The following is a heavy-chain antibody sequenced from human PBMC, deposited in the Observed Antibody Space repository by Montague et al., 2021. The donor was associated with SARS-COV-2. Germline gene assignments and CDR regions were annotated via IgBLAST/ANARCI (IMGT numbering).Heavy chain of an antibody. CDR3: ARDVGVPLAPPYSWFDP. Sequence: SETLSLTCSVSGGSISSYYWRWIRQPAGKGLEWIGRIYTSGSTNLNPSLKSRVTMSVDTSKNQFSLKLSSVTAADTAVYYCARDVGVPLAPPYSWFDPWGQGTLVTVSS. CDR2: IYTSGST. J-gene: IGHJ5*02. V-gene: IGHV4-4*07. D-gene: IGHD2-2*01. CDR1: GGSISSYY.